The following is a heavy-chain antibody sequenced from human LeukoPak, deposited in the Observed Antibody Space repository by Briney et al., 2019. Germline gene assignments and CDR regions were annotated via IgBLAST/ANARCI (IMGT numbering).Heavy chain of an antibody. CDR1: GFTFSSYA. D-gene: IGHD6-19*01. J-gene: IGHJ4*02. CDR3: AKFRPVTSVAGTIFHY. Sequence: GGSLRLSCAASGFTFSSYAMSWVRQAPGKGLEWVSAISGSGGSTYYADSVKGRFTISRDNSKNTLYLQMNTLRAEDTAVYYCAKFRPVTSVAGTIFHYWGQGTLVTVSS. V-gene: IGHV3-23*01. CDR2: ISGSGGST.